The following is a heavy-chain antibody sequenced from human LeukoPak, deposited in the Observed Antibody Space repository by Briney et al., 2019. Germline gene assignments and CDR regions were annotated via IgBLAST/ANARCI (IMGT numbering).Heavy chain of an antibody. J-gene: IGHJ6*02. D-gene: IGHD2-15*01. CDR1: GFTFSSYW. V-gene: IGHV3-74*01. CDR3: ARGKSLSCSGGSCYYYYGMDV. Sequence: GGSLRLSCAASGFTFSSYWMHWVRQAPGKGLVGVSRINSDGSSTSYADSVKGRFTISRDNAKNTLYLQMNSLRAEDTAVYYCARGKSLSCSGGSCYYYYGMDVWGQGTTVTVSS. CDR2: INSDGSST.